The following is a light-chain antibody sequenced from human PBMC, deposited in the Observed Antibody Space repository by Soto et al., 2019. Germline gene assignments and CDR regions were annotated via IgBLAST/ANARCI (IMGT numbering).Light chain of an antibody. CDR3: QQYGSLPPT. V-gene: IGKV3-20*01. J-gene: IGKJ1*01. CDR1: QSVTNNY. CDR2: GAS. Sequence: EIVLTQSQGTLSLSPGERATLSCRASQSVTNNYLSWYQRKPGQAPRLLIYGASNRATDIPGRFSGSGSGTDFTLTITRLEPEDFAVYYCQQYGSLPPTFGQGTKVEIK.